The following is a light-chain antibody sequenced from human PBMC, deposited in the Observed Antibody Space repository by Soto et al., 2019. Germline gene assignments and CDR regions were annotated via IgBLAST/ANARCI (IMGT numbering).Light chain of an antibody. CDR2: RVT. V-gene: IGLV2-8*01. Sequence: QSVLTQPPSASGSPGQSVTISFTGTSSDVGGYNYVSWYQQHPGKAPKLLMFRVTERPSGVPDRFSGSKSGNTASLTVSGLQAEDEADYYCCAYAGINTVIFGGGTKLTVL. CDR3: CAYAGINTVI. CDR1: SSDVGGYNY. J-gene: IGLJ2*01.